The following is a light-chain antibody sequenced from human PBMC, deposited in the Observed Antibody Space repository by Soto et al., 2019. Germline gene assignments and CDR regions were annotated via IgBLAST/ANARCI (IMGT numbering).Light chain of an antibody. CDR1: QDITNS. Sequence: DLQMTQSPSSLSASVGDRVTITCQASQDITNSLNWYQQKPGKAPKLLIYDASNLATGVPSRFSGSRSGTDFSFTISSLQPEDVATYFCQQCDNLPYTFGQGTKLEIK. CDR2: DAS. CDR3: QQCDNLPYT. J-gene: IGKJ2*01. V-gene: IGKV1-33*01.